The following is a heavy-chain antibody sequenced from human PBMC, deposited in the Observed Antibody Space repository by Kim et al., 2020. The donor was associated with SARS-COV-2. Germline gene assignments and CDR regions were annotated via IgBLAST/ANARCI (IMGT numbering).Heavy chain of an antibody. CDR3: AKASYDFWIDCGY. J-gene: IGHJ4*02. V-gene: IGHV3-23*01. D-gene: IGHD3-3*01. Sequence: ADSVKGRFTISRDHSKNTLYLQMNSLRAEDTAVYYCAKASYDFWIDCGYWGQGTLVTVSS.